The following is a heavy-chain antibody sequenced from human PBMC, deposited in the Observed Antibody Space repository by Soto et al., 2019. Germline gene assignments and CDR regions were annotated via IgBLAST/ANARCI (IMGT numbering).Heavy chain of an antibody. J-gene: IGHJ4*02. Sequence: QVQLVQSGAEVKKPGASVKVSCKASGYTFTSYDINWVRQATGQGLEWMGWMNPNSGNTDYAQKFRGRGTMTRDTAIRTAYMELSVLTSEDTAVYYCARRNGDYVRLDYWGLGTLVTVSS. V-gene: IGHV1-8*01. D-gene: IGHD4-17*01. CDR1: GYTFTSYD. CDR2: MNPNSGNT. CDR3: ARRNGDYVRLDY.